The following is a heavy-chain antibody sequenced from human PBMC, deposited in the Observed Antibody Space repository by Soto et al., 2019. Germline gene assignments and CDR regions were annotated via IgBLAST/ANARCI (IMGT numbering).Heavy chain of an antibody. Sequence: SQTLSLTCDISGDSVSSTSSIWNWIRQSPSRGLEWLGRTYYRSKWHTDYAVSVRGRITINPDTPKNQFFLQLSSVTPDDTAVYVCARDLHGTYYYDSWGQGTLVTVSS. CDR1: GDSVSSTSSI. D-gene: IGHD1-1*01. V-gene: IGHV6-1*01. J-gene: IGHJ4*02. CDR2: TYYRSKWHT. CDR3: ARDLHGTYYYDS.